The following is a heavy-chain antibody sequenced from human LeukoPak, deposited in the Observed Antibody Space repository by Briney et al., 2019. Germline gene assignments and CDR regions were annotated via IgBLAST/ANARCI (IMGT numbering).Heavy chain of an antibody. CDR1: GFTFSSYG. Sequence: GRSLRLSCAASGFTFSSYGMHWVRQAPGKGLEWVAVILNDGSQEKYADSVKGRFTISRDNSKNTLYLQMNSLRAEDTAVYYCPRGSSGWPDWGQGTLVTVTS. CDR2: ILNDGSQE. D-gene: IGHD6-19*01. CDR3: PRGSSGWPD. V-gene: IGHV3-33*03. J-gene: IGHJ4*02.